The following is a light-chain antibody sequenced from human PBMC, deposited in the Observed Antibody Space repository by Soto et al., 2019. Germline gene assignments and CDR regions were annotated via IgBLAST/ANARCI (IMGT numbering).Light chain of an antibody. Sequence: EIVLTQSPGTLSLSPGERATLSCRASKSLAGRYLGWYQQKPGQAPRLLIYGASKRATGIPDRFSGSGSVTDFTLTISRLEPADFAVYFCQQGFTFGPGTKVDLK. CDR2: GAS. CDR3: QQGFT. CDR1: KSLAGRY. V-gene: IGKV3-20*01. J-gene: IGKJ3*01.